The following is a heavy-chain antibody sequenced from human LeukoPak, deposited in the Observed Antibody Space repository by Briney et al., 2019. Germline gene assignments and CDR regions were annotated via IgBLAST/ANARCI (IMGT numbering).Heavy chain of an antibody. CDR1: GGSISSYY. Sequence: SETLSLTCTVSGGSISSYYWSWIRQPAGKGLEWIGRIYTSGSTNYNPSLKSRVTMSVDTSKNQFSLKLSSVTAADTDVYYCAREITMVRGVIIKSYYYYYMDVWGKGTTVTISS. V-gene: IGHV4-4*07. D-gene: IGHD3-10*01. CDR3: AREITMVRGVIIKSYYYYYMDV. J-gene: IGHJ6*03. CDR2: IYTSGST.